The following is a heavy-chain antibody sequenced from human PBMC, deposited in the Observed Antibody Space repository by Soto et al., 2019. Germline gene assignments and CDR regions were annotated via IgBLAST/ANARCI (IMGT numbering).Heavy chain of an antibody. J-gene: IGHJ4*02. CDR2: IYYSGST. Sequence: SETLSLTCTVSGGSISSGDYYWSWIRQPPGKGLEWIGYIYYSGSTYYNPSLKSRVTISVDTSKNQFSLKLSSVTAADTVLYYCARDATQVVYYSYYFDYGGRGTLVPVSS. CDR3: ARDATQVVYYSYYFDY. CDR1: GGSISSGDYY. V-gene: IGHV4-30-4*01. D-gene: IGHD3-22*01.